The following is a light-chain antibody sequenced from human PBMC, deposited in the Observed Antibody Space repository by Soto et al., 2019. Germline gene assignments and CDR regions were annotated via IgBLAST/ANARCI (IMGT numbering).Light chain of an antibody. CDR3: QQYDSYSWT. CDR1: QSISTW. Sequence: DIQMTQSPSTLSSCVGDRVSVTGRASQSISTWVAWYQQRPGKAPNLLIFDASTLKSGVPSRFSGSGSGTEFTLTISSLQPDDFAIYYCQQYDSYSWTFGQGTKVDIK. V-gene: IGKV1-5*01. J-gene: IGKJ1*01. CDR2: DAS.